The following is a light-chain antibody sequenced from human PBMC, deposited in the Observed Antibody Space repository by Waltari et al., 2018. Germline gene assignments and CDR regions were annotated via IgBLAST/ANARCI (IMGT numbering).Light chain of an antibody. CDR3: QKYDFFPAT. V-gene: IGKV3-20*01. CDR1: QGVGKY. Sequence: EIVLTQSPGTRSWTRGKRATLSCRASQGVGKYLAWYQQRPGKAPRLLLYHASIRATGIPDRFSGSGYGTDFSLTISRLEPEDFAVYYCQKYDFFPATFGQGTTVEIK. J-gene: IGKJ1*01. CDR2: HAS.